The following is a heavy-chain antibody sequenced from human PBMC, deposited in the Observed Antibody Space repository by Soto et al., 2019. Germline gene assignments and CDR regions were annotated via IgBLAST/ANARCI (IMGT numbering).Heavy chain of an antibody. D-gene: IGHD2-15*01. CDR1: GFTFSSYS. J-gene: IGHJ6*02. Sequence: EVQLVESGGGLVQPGGSLRHSCAASGFTFSSYSMNWVRQAPGKGLEWVSYISSSSSTIYYADSVKGRFTISRDNAKNSLYLQMNSLRDEDTAVYYCARDDVAGGQIYYYYGMDVWGQGTTVTVSS. CDR2: ISSSSSTI. CDR3: ARDDVAGGQIYYYYGMDV. V-gene: IGHV3-48*02.